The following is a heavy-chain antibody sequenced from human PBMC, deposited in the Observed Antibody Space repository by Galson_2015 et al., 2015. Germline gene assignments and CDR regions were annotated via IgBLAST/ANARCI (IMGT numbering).Heavy chain of an antibody. V-gene: IGHV3-23*01. CDR2: ISGSGDSA. CDR3: AKVVAGSLGGDY. Sequence: SLRLSCAASAFIFNNYAMSWVRQAPGKGLEWVSVISGSGDSADYADSVKGRFTISRDNSKNTLFLQMNSLRAEGTAVYYCAKVVAGSLGGDYWGQGTLVTVAS. D-gene: IGHD6-19*01. J-gene: IGHJ4*02. CDR1: AFIFNNYA.